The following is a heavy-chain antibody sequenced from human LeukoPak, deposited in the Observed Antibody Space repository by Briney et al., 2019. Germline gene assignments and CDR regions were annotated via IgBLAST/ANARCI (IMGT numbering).Heavy chain of an antibody. J-gene: IGHJ4*02. V-gene: IGHV3-7*03. CDR2: INQDESKK. CDR3: ANLGYCSGGSCSNY. Sequence: GGSLRLSCAASGFSFSSDWMCWVRQAPGKGLEWVANINQDESKKYYVDSVKGRFTISRDNAKNSLYLQMSSLRAEDTAVYYCANLGYCSGGSCSNYWGQGTLVTVSS. D-gene: IGHD2-15*01. CDR1: GFSFSSDW.